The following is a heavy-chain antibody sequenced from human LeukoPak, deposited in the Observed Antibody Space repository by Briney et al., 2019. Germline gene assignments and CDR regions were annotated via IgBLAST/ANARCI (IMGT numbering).Heavy chain of an antibody. Sequence: SETLSLTCTVSGGSISSGDYYWSWIRQPPGKGLEWSGYIYYSGSTYYNPSLKSRVTISVDTSKNQFSLKLSSVTAADTAVYYCARYREELRFLEQYNWFDPWGQGTLVTVSS. J-gene: IGHJ5*02. V-gene: IGHV4-30-4*08. CDR1: GGSISSGDYY. CDR2: IYYSGST. D-gene: IGHD3-3*01. CDR3: ARYREELRFLEQYNWFDP.